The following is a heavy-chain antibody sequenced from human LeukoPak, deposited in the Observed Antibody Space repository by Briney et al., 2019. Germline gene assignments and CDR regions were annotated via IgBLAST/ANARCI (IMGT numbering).Heavy chain of an antibody. CDR1: GFTFSSSG. Sequence: GGSLRLSCAASGFTFSSSGMHWVRQAPGKGLEWVALISYEGSKKSYADSVKGRFTISRDNSKNTLFLQMSSLRAEDTAVYYCAKGLGYDSDYWGQGTLVTVSS. J-gene: IGHJ4*02. CDR3: AKGLGYDSDY. V-gene: IGHV3-30*18. D-gene: IGHD5-12*01. CDR2: ISYEGSKK.